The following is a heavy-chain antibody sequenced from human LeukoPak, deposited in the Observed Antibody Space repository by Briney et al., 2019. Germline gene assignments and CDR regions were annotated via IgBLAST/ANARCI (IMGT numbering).Heavy chain of an antibody. J-gene: IGHJ6*02. V-gene: IGHV3-7*04. D-gene: IGHD3-9*01. CDR1: GFTFSSYW. Sequence: GGSLRLSCAASGFTFSSYWMSWVRQAPGKGLEWVGNIKQDGSEKYYVDSLKGRFTISRDNTKKSLYLQMNSLRAEDTAVYYCARENYDVLTYFGTGMDVWGQGTTVTVSS. CDR2: IKQDGSEK. CDR3: ARENYDVLTYFGTGMDV.